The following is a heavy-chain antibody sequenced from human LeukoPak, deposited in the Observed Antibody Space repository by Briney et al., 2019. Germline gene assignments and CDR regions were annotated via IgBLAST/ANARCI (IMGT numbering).Heavy chain of an antibody. Sequence: PGGSLRLSCAASGFTFSSYWMSWVRQAPGKGLEWVANIKQDGSEKYYVDSVKGRFTISRDNAKNSLYLQMNSLRAEDTAVYYCARDPPVLRFLEWSRPPYMDVWGKGTAVTVSS. CDR2: IKQDGSEK. CDR3: ARDPPVLRFLEWSRPPYMDV. J-gene: IGHJ6*03. D-gene: IGHD3-3*01. CDR1: GFTFSSYW. V-gene: IGHV3-7*01.